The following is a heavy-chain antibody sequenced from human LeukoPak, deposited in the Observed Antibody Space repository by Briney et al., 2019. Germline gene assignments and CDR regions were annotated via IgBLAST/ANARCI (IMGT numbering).Heavy chain of an antibody. CDR2: ISGSGGST. J-gene: IGHJ4*02. CDR3: AKRGVTGTTIDY. V-gene: IGHV3-23*01. D-gene: IGHD1-20*01. Sequence: GKGLEXXSAISGSGGSTYYADSVKGRFTISRDNSKNTLYLQMNSLRAEDAAVYYCAKRGVTGTTIDYWGQGTLVTVSS.